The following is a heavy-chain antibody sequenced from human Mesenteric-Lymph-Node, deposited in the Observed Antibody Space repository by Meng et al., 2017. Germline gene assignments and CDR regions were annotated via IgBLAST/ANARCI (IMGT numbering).Heavy chain of an antibody. Sequence: ASVTVSCKASGYTFTGYYMHWVRQAPGQGLEWMGRINPNIGDTKFAQKFQGRVTLTTDTSITTAYMELSGLSSDDTALYYCARDLRTGGSYFLSFWGQGTLVTVSS. CDR2: INPNIGDT. CDR1: GYTFTGYY. V-gene: IGHV1-2*06. CDR3: ARDLRTGGSYFLSF. J-gene: IGHJ4*02. D-gene: IGHD1-26*01.